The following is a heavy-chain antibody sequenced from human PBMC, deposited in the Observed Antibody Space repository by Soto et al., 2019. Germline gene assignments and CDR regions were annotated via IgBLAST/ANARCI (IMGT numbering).Heavy chain of an antibody. CDR3: ARDIASYAYGEGY. D-gene: IGHD2-21*01. Sequence: QLQLQESGPGLVKPSETLSLTGTVSGGSINGYWWSWIRQPAGKGLEWIGRVSSSGTTDYNPSLNSRAPMSGETSKNQLSLKLSSVTAADTAVYYCARDIASYAYGEGYWGQGIQVTVSS. CDR1: GGSINGYW. J-gene: IGHJ4*02. CDR2: VSSSGTT. V-gene: IGHV4-4*07.